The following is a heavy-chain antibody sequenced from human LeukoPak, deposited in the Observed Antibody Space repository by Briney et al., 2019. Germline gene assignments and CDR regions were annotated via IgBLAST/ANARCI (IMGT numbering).Heavy chain of an antibody. CDR2: INHSGST. J-gene: IGHJ4*02. CDR3: ARGRSSWYGAYYFDY. Sequence: SETLSLTCAVYGGSFSGYYWSWIRQPPGKGLEWIGEINHSGSTNYNPSLKSRVTISVDTSKNQFSLKLSSVTAAGTAVYYCARGRSSWYGAYYFDYWGQGTLVTVSS. D-gene: IGHD6-13*01. CDR1: GGSFSGYY. V-gene: IGHV4-34*01.